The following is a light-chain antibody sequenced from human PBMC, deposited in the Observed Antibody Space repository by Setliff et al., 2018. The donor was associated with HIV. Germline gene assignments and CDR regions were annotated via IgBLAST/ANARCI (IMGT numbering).Light chain of an antibody. Sequence: ALTRPASVSGSPGQSIAISCTGASSDVGDYNYFSWYQQHPGKAPKLMIYGVTNRPSGISNRFSGSKSGDTASLTISGLQAEDEADYYCSSYTSSDTPYVFGTGTKVTVL. CDR3: SSYTSSDTPYV. CDR2: GVT. V-gene: IGLV2-14*01. CDR1: SSDVGDYNY. J-gene: IGLJ1*01.